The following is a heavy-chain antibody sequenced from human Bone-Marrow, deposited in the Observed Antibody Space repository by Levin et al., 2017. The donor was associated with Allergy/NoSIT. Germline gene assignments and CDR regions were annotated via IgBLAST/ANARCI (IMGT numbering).Heavy chain of an antibody. CDR1: GFPFSDYH. CDR3: ARDRLDVRAFDV. J-gene: IGHJ3*01. D-gene: IGHD4-11*01. V-gene: IGHV3-11*05. Sequence: LSLTCEASGFPFSDYHMTWIRQAPGKGQEWVAYITDSGTFIRYEDSVRGRFTISRDNGKNSLYLQMDRLRVEDTAVYYCARDRLDVRAFDVWGQGTMVTVSS. CDR2: ITDSGTFI.